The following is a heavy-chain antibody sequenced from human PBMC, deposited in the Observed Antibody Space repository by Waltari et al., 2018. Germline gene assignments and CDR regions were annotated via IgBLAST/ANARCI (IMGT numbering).Heavy chain of an antibody. CDR1: GYTFTYYC. CDR3: ATYLRSSGSYSLIY. V-gene: IGHV1-2*02. Sequence: QVQLVQSGDEVKQPGASVKVSCTASGYTFTYYCTHWVRQAPGQGLEWVGWMNPNSGGTNYAQKFQGRVTLTRDTSITTAYMELSSLRSDDTAVYYCATYLRSSGSYSLIYWGQGTLVTVSS. D-gene: IGHD1-26*01. CDR2: MNPNSGGT. J-gene: IGHJ4*02.